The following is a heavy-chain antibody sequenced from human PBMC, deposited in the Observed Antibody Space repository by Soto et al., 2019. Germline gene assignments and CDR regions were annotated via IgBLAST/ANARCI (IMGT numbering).Heavy chain of an antibody. J-gene: IGHJ4*02. CDR1: GFTFSSYA. D-gene: IGHD3-22*01. CDR2: ISGSGGST. V-gene: IGHV3-23*01. Sequence: PGGSLRLSCAASGFTFSSYAMSWVRQAPGKGLERVSAISGSGGSTYYADSVKGRFTISRDNSKNTLYLQMNSLRAEDTAVYYCAKDRPYYYDSSGYPFDYWGQGTLVTVSS. CDR3: AKDRPYYYDSSGYPFDY.